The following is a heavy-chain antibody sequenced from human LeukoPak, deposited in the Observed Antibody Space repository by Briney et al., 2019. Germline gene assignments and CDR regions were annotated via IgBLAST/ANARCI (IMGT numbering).Heavy chain of an antibody. CDR1: GGSFSGYY. CDR3: ARGRDGYNQRKDFFDY. CDR2: INHSGST. J-gene: IGHJ4*02. D-gene: IGHD5-24*01. V-gene: IGHV4-34*01. Sequence: PSETLSLTCAVYGGSFSGYYWSWIRQPPGKGLEWIGEINHSGSTNYNPSLKSRVTISVDTSKNQFSLKLSSVTAADTAVYYCARGRDGYNQRKDFFDYWGQGTLVTVSS.